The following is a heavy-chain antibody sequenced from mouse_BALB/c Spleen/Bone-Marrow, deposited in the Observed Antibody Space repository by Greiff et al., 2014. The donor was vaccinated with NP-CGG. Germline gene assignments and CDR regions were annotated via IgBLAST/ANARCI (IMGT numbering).Heavy chain of an antibody. D-gene: IGHD2-4*01. CDR2: IYPGDGET. CDR3: ASVYDYGRGYAMDY. CDR1: GYAFSNYG. V-gene: IGHV1-80*01. J-gene: IGHJ4*01. Sequence: VKLMESGAELVRPGSSVKISCKASGYAFSNYGMNWVKQRPGQGLEWIGQIYPGDGETNYNGEFEGRVTLTADKSSSKAYMQVSSLTSEDSAVYFCASVYDYGRGYAMDYWGQGTSVTVSS.